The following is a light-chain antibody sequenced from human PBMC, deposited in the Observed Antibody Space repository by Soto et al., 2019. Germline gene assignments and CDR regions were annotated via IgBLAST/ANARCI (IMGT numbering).Light chain of an antibody. Sequence: QSALTQPASVSGSPGQSITISCTGSRSDLGTYNLVSWYQQHPGKAPKVVIYEVNKRPSGVSNRFSGSKSGNTASLTISGLQAEDEAHYHCSSYAGSSSWVFGGGTKVTVL. J-gene: IGLJ3*02. CDR1: RSDLGTYNL. V-gene: IGLV2-23*02. CDR2: EVN. CDR3: SSYAGSSSWV.